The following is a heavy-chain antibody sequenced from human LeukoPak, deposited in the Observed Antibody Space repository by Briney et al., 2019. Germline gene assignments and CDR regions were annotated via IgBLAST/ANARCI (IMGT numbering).Heavy chain of an antibody. Sequence: ASVKVSCKASGYTFTGYYMHWVRQAPGQGLEWMGWINPNSGGTNYAQKFQGRVTMTRDTSISTAYMELSSLRSEDTAVYYCARVESSELGHFDYWGQGTLVTVSS. CDR2: INPNSGGT. CDR1: GYTFTGYY. J-gene: IGHJ4*02. V-gene: IGHV1-2*02. D-gene: IGHD1-26*01. CDR3: ARVESSELGHFDY.